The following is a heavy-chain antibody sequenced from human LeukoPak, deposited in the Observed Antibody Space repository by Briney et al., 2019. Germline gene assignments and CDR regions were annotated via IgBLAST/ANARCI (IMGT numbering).Heavy chain of an antibody. CDR3: ARDAQVTRFYYFGIDV. CDR1: GFTFSGHA. Sequence: GGSLRLSCAASGFTFSGHALHWVRQAPGKGLEWVAVISYDGGNKCYADSVKGRFTISRDSSKNTLYLQMNSLRAEDTAVYYCARDAQVTRFYYFGIDVWGQGTTVTVSS. D-gene: IGHD4-11*01. V-gene: IGHV3-30*04. CDR2: ISYDGGNK. J-gene: IGHJ6*02.